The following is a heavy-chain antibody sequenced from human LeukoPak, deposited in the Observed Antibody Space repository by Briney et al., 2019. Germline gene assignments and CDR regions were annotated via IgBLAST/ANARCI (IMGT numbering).Heavy chain of an antibody. CDR1: GYTFIDYY. V-gene: IGHV1-2*02. J-gene: IGHJ1*01. CDR2: INPNSGGT. D-gene: IGHD3-22*01. CDR3: AISPSTYYDSSGCPEYFQH. Sequence: GASVKVSCKTSGYTFIDYYVHWVRKAPGQGLEWLGWINPNSGGTNYAQKLQGRVTMTTDTSTSTAYMELRSLRSDDTAVYYCAISPSTYYDSSGCPEYFQHWGQGTLVTVSS.